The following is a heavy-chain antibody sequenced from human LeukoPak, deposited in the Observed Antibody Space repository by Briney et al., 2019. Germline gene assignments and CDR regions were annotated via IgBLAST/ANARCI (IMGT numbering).Heavy chain of an antibody. D-gene: IGHD6-13*01. CDR1: GFTFSSYA. CDR2: ISYDGSNK. V-gene: IGHV3-30-3*01. J-gene: IGHJ4*02. CDR3: ARDIAAAAHAY. Sequence: PGRSLRLSCAASGFTFSSYAMHWVRQAPGKGLEWVAVISYDGSNKYYADSVKGRFTISRDNSKNTLYLQMNSLRAEDTAVYYCARDIAAAAHAYWGQGTLVTVSS.